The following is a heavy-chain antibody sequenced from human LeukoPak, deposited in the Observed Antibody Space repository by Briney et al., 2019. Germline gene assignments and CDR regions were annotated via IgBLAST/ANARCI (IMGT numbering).Heavy chain of an antibody. V-gene: IGHV3-53*01. CDR3: ARDANKKNYFDC. CDR1: GFTVSSSY. CDR2: IYTGGSA. J-gene: IGHJ4*02. D-gene: IGHD2/OR15-2a*01. Sequence: QPGRSLRLSCAASGFTVSSSYMNWVRQAPGKGLEWDSVIYTGGSAYYADSVKGRFTISRDNSKNTLYLKMNSLRAEDTAAYYCARDANKKNYFDCWGQGTLVTVSS.